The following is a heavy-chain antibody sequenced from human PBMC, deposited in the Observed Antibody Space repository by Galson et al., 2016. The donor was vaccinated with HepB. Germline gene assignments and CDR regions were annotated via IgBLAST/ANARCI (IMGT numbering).Heavy chain of an antibody. J-gene: IGHJ4*02. V-gene: IGHV6-1*01. CDR3: ARDSFDSHGSGSPLFDY. CDR2: TYYKYKWHD. CDR1: GDSVSSNSAA. Sequence: CAISGDSVSSNSAAWNWIRQSPSRGLEWLGRTYYKYKWHDDYAVSVESRIIINPDTSKNQFSLHLNSVTPEDTAVYYCARDSFDSHGSGSPLFDYWGQGTLVTVSS. D-gene: IGHD3-10*01.